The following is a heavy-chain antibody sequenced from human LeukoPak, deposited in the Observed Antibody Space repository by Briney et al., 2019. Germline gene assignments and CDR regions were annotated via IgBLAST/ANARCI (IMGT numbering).Heavy chain of an antibody. Sequence: TGGSLRLSCAVSGLTFSSSWMDWVRQAPGKGLEWVASINPDGNKKYSADSVKGRFTISRDNAENSLYLQMNSLRAEDTALYYCTKDRSGSYSNWFDPWGQGTLVTVSS. D-gene: IGHD1-26*01. CDR2: INPDGNKK. V-gene: IGHV3-7*03. CDR3: TKDRSGSYSNWFDP. J-gene: IGHJ5*02. CDR1: GLTFSSSW.